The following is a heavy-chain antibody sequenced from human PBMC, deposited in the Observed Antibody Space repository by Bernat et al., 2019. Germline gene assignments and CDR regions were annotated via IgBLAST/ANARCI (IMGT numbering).Heavy chain of an antibody. D-gene: IGHD3-22*01. CDR3: ARVPHYDSSGYYRKSKSWYFDL. CDR1: GFTFSSYD. J-gene: IGHJ2*01. V-gene: IGHV3-13*01. Sequence: EVQLVESGGGLVQPGGSLRLSCAASGFTFSSYDMHWVRQATGKGLEWVSAIGTAGDTYYPGAVKGRFTISRENAKNSLYLQMNSLGAGDTAVYYCARVPHYDSSGYYRKSKSWYFDLWGRGTLFPVPS. CDR2: IGTAGDT.